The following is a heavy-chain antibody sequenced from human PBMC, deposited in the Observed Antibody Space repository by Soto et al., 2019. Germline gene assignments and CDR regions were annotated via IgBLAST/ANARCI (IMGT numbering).Heavy chain of an antibody. Sequence: QVQLVQSGAEVKKPGASVKVSCKASGYTFTSYGISWVRQAPGQGLEWMGWISAYNGNTNYAQKLQGRVTMTTDTPTSTAYMELRSLSSDDTAVYYCARDHLDRLRAAAGGGDYWGQGTLVTVSS. J-gene: IGHJ4*02. D-gene: IGHD6-13*01. CDR3: ARDHLDRLRAAAGGGDY. CDR2: ISAYNGNT. CDR1: GYTFTSYG. V-gene: IGHV1-18*01.